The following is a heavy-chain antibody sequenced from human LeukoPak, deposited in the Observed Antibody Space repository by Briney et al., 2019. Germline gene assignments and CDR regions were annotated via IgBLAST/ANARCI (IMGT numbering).Heavy chain of an antibody. Sequence: GGSLRLSCAASGFTFSSYSMSWVRQAPGKGLEGVSGISGSGGSTYYADSVKGRFTISRDNSMNTLYLQMNSLRAEDTAVYYCAKGMSFQRFDPWGQGTLVTVSS. CDR3: AKGMSFQRFDP. D-gene: IGHD1-26*01. CDR2: ISGSGGST. CDR1: GFTFSSYS. V-gene: IGHV3-23*01. J-gene: IGHJ5*02.